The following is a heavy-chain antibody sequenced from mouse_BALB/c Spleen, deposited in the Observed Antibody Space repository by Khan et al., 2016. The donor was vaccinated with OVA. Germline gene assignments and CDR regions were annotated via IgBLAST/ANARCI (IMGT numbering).Heavy chain of an antibody. J-gene: IGHJ3*01. V-gene: IGHV1S81*02. CDR1: GYTFTSYY. CDR2: INPNNGGT. CDR3: RRGGYGCFAF. Sequence: QVQLKQSGAELVKSGASVKLSCKASGYTFTSYYIYWVRQRPGQGLEWIGEINPNNGGTNFNERFTNKATLTVDKSSSIAYMQLASLTSDDSAVYYCRRGGYGCFAFWGQGTLVTVSA. D-gene: IGHD2-2*01.